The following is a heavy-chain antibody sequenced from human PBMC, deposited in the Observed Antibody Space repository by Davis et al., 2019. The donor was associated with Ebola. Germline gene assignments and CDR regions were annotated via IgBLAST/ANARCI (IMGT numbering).Heavy chain of an antibody. CDR1: GGSISSSSYY. J-gene: IGHJ6*04. V-gene: IGHV4-39*07. CDR2: IYYSGST. Sequence: MPSETLSLTYTVSGGSISSSSYYWGWIRQPPGKGLEWIGSIYYSGSTNYNPSLKSRVTMSIDTSKNQFSLKLKSVTAADTAVYYCARDGLIRDYGMDFWGKGTTVTVSS. D-gene: IGHD2-8*01. CDR3: ARDGLIRDYGMDF.